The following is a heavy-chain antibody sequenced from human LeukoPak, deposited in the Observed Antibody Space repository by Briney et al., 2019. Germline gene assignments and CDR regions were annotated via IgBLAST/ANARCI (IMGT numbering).Heavy chain of an antibody. CDR2: IIPIFGTA. CDR1: GGTFSSYA. V-gene: IGHV1-69*05. Sequence: SVKVSCKASGGTFSSYAISWVRQAPGQGLEWMGGIIPIFGTANYAQKFQGRVTITTDESTSTAYMGLSSLRSEDTAVYYCARELGILGAFDIWGQGTTVTVSS. D-gene: IGHD7-27*01. CDR3: ARELGILGAFDI. J-gene: IGHJ3*02.